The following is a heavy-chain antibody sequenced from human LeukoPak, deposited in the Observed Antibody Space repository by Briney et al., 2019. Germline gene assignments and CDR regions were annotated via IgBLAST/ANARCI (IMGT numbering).Heavy chain of an antibody. J-gene: IGHJ4*02. CDR3: ARSDIWGSYRFLDY. V-gene: IGHV4-59*08. CDR2: MLYSGST. CDR1: GASISNYY. D-gene: IGHD3-16*02. Sequence: AETLSLTCTVSGASISNYYWSWIRQSPGKGLEWIGYMLYSGSTNQNPSLRSRVTISVDTSKNQVSLKLSSVTAADTAVYYCARSDIWGSYRFLDYWGQGALVTVSS.